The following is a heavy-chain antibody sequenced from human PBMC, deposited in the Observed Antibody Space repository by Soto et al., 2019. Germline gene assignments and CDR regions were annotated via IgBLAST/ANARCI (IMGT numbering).Heavy chain of an antibody. Sequence: QVQLVQSGAEVKKPGSSVKVSCKASGGTFSSYAISWVRQAPGQGLEWMGGIIPIFGTANYAQKFQGRVTINADESKSTAHMELSSLRSEDTAVYYWAKTGVSPYYYDSSGYYPGSYWGQGTLVTVSS. J-gene: IGHJ4*02. D-gene: IGHD3-22*01. CDR2: IIPIFGTA. CDR1: GGTFSSYA. CDR3: AKTGVSPYYYDSSGYYPGSY. V-gene: IGHV1-69*01.